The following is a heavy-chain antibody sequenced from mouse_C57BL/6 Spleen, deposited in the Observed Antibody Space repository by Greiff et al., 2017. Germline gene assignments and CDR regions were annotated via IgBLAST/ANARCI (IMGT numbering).Heavy chain of an antibody. V-gene: IGHV1-55*01. CDR1: GYTFTSYW. J-gene: IGHJ3*01. Sequence: VQLQQPGAELVKPGASVKMSCQASGYTFTSYWITWVKQRPGQGLEWIGDIYPGSGSTNYNEKFKSKDTLTVDTSSSTAYMQLSSLTSEDSAVYYCAGEDPLYYTWFAYWGQGTLVTVSA. CDR3: AGEDPLYYTWFAY. CDR2: IYPGSGST. D-gene: IGHD2-12*01.